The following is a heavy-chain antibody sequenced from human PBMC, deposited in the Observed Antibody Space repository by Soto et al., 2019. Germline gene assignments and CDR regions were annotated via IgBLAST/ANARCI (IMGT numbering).Heavy chain of an antibody. J-gene: IGHJ4*02. Sequence: GGSLRLSCAASGFTFSSYGMHWVRQAPGKGLEWVAVISYDGRGEYYADSVKGRFTISRDNSKNTLFLQMNSLRAEDTAVYYCAKEDHFGSGSYYNGWGQGTLVTVSS. CDR3: AKEDHFGSGSYYNG. CDR1: GFTFSSYG. CDR2: ISYDGRGE. V-gene: IGHV3-30*18. D-gene: IGHD3-10*01.